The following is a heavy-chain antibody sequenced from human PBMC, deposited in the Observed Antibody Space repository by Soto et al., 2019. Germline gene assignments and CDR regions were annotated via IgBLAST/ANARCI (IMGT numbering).Heavy chain of an antibody. Sequence: GGSLRLSCAASGFIFDDYAMHWVRQVPGKGLEWVSGISWNSDDRAYADPVKGRFTISRDNAKNALYLQWSSLKASDTAMYYCARSLGYDSSGYYPDCWGQGTLVTVSS. CDR3: ARSLGYDSSGYYPDC. V-gene: IGHV3-9*01. D-gene: IGHD3-22*01. CDR2: ISWNSDDR. J-gene: IGHJ4*02. CDR1: GFIFDDYA.